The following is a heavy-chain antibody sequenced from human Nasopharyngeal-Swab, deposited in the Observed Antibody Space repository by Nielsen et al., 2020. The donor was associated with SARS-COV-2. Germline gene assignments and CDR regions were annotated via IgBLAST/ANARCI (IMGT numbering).Heavy chain of an antibody. CDR3: ARGPRPKRHLDY. V-gene: IGHV1-8*01. CDR1: GYTFASFD. D-gene: IGHD1-1*01. J-gene: IGHJ4*02. Sequence: ASVKVSCKTSGYTFASFDINWVRQATGRGLEWVGWMNLDSGDTHYAQEFQGKVTLTRDTSRSTAYMELSSLRSEDTAVYYCARGPRPKRHLDYWGQGTLVTVFS. CDR2: MNLDSGDT.